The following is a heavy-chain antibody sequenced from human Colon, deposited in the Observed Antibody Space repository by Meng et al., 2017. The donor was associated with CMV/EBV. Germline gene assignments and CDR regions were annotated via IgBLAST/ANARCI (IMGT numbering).Heavy chain of an antibody. D-gene: IGHD6-13*01. CDR3: ARVLPGAVGSISYFDS. J-gene: IGHJ4*02. Sequence: GESLKISCAASGLAVSDNYMNWVRQAPGEGLEWVSVIYSGGSAYYTDSVKGRFTISRDNAKNTVYLQMNSLRAEDTAVYYCARVLPGAVGSISYFDSWGQGTLVTVSS. V-gene: IGHV3-53*01. CDR2: IYSGGSA. CDR1: GLAVSDNY.